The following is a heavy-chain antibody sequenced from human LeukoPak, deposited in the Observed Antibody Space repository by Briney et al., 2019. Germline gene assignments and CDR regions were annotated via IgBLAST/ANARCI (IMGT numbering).Heavy chain of an antibody. CDR3: ARSGYYDSSGYEVGY. CDR1: GYTFNRNA. D-gene: IGHD3-22*01. Sequence: ASVKVSCKASGYTFNRNAINWVRQAPGQGLEWMGWINTNTGNPTYAQGFTGRFVFSLDTSVSTAYLQISSLKAEDTAVYYCARSGYYDSSGYEVGYWGQGTLVTVSS. J-gene: IGHJ4*02. V-gene: IGHV7-4-1*02. CDR2: INTNTGNP.